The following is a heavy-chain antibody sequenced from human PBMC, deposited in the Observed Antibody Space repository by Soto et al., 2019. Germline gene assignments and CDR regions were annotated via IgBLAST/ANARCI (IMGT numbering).Heavy chain of an antibody. Sequence: GGSLRLSCAASGFTFSSYAMSWVRQAPGKGLEWVSVISGSGGSTHYADSVKGRFTISRDNSKNTLYLQMNSLRAEDTAIYYCAKGGSSVFDYWGQGTLVTVSS. V-gene: IGHV3-23*01. CDR1: GFTFSSYA. D-gene: IGHD1-26*01. CDR3: AKGGSSVFDY. J-gene: IGHJ4*02. CDR2: ISGSGGST.